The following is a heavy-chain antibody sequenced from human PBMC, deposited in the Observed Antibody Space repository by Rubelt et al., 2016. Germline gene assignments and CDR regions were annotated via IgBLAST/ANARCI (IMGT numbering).Heavy chain of an antibody. CDR2: ISGNGRST. V-gene: IGHV3-23*01. Sequence: KSQRGGLEWVSLISGNGRSTYYADSVKGRFTISRDNSKNTLYLQMNSLRAEDTAVYYCAKAPRIAAAAEFFDYWGQGTLVNVSS. J-gene: IGHJ4*02. CDR3: AKAPRIAAAAEFFDY. D-gene: IGHD6-13*01.